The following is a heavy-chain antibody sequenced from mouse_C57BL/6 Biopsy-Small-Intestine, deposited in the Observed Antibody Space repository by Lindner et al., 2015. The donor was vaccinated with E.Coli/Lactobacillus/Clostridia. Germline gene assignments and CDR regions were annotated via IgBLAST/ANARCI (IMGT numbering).Heavy chain of an antibody. V-gene: IGHV1-84*02. J-gene: IGHJ2*01. Sequence: SVKVSCKASGYSFSEYGIIWVRQAPGQGLEWMGWISINGNTNYAQKVQGRVTMTRDTSTNTAYMELRSLRSDDTAVYYCAREQSTAEYYFDYWGQGTLVTVSS. CDR3: AREQSTAEYYFDY. CDR1: GYSFSEYG. CDR2: ISINGNT.